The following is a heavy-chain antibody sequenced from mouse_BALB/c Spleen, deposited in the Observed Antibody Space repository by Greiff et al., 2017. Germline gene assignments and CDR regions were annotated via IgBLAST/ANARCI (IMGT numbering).Heavy chain of an antibody. D-gene: IGHD1-1*01. J-gene: IGHJ4*01. Sequence: EVQRVESGPSLVKPSQTLSLTCSVTGDSITSGYWNWIRKFPGNKLEYMGYISYSGSTYYNPSLKSRISITRDTSKNQYYLQLNSVTTEDTATYYCARLDTTVGHAMDYWGQGTSVTVSS. V-gene: IGHV3-8*02. CDR2: ISYSGST. CDR1: GDSITSGY. CDR3: ARLDTTVGHAMDY.